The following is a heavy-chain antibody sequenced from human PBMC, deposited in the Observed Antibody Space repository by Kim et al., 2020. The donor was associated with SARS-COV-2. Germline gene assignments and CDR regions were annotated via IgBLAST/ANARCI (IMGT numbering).Heavy chain of an antibody. J-gene: IGHJ4*02. CDR3: AKQPDDYVWGSYRYQTSTGSYYFDY. D-gene: IGHD3-16*02. CDR2: ISWNSGST. V-gene: IGHV3-9*01. CDR1: GFTFGDYA. Sequence: GGSLRLSCAASGFTFGDYAMHWVRQAPGKGLEWVSGISWNSGSTGYADSVKGRFTISRDNAKNSLYLQMNSLRAEDTALYYCAKQPDDYVWGSYRYQTSTGSYYFDYWGQGTLVTVSS.